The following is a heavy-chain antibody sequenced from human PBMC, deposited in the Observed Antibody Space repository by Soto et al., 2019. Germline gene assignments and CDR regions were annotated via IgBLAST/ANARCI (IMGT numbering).Heavy chain of an antibody. CDR3: AREWELPTIGDWRFDP. CDR1: GGSISSGGYY. V-gene: IGHV4-31*03. Sequence: QVQLPESGTGLVKPAQTLSLTCTVSGGSISSGGYYCSWIRQHPGKVLEWIGYIYSSGSTYYNPSLKSRVTISVDTSKNQSSLKLGSVTAAETAVYYCAREWELPTIGDWRFDPLGQGTLVTVSS. D-gene: IGHD1-26*01. CDR2: IYSSGST. J-gene: IGHJ5*02.